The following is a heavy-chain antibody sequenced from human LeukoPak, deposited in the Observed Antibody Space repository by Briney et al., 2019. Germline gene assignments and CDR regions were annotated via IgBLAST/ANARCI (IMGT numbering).Heavy chain of an antibody. J-gene: IGHJ3*02. CDR2: ISSSSAYI. V-gene: IGHV3-11*03. D-gene: IGHD2-15*01. CDR1: GFTFSDHY. CDR3: ARSLGYCSGGHCYYAFDI. Sequence: PGGSLRLSCAASGFTFSDHYMSWIRQAPGKGLEWLSYISSSSAYIHYADSVKGRFTISRDNTKNSLYLQMNSLRADDTAVYYCARSLGYCSGGHCYYAFDIWGQGTMVTVSS.